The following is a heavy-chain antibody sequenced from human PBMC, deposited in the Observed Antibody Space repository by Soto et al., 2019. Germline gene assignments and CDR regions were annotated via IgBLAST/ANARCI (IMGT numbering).Heavy chain of an antibody. CDR2: ISGSGGST. Sequence: GGSLRLSCAASGFTFSSYAMSWVRQAPGKGLEWVSAISGSGGSTYYADSVKGRFTISRDNSKNTLYLQMNSLRAEDTAVYYCAKRSLTYYDILTGYPLFDYWGQGTLVTVSS. V-gene: IGHV3-23*01. J-gene: IGHJ4*02. D-gene: IGHD3-9*01. CDR3: AKRSLTYYDILTGYPLFDY. CDR1: GFTFSSYA.